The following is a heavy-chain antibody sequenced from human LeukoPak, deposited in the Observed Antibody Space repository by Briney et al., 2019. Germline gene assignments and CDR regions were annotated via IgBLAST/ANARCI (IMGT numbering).Heavy chain of an antibody. CDR1: GGSISSSSYY. D-gene: IGHD5-18*01. CDR3: ARARRGYSYGLSWFDP. V-gene: IGHV4-39*07. CDR2: IYYSGST. Sequence: TSETLSLTCTVSGGSISSSSYYWGWIRQPSGKGLEWIGSIYYSGSTYYNPSLKSRVTISVDTSKNQFSLKLSSVTAADTAVYYCARARRGYSYGLSWFDPWGQGTLVTVSS. J-gene: IGHJ5*02.